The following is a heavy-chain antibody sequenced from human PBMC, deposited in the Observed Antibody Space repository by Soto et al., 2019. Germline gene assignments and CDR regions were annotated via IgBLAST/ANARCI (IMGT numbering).Heavy chain of an antibody. D-gene: IGHD2-15*01. V-gene: IGHV2-5*02. Sequence: SGPTLVNPTQTLTLNCTFSGFSLSTSGVGVGWIRQPPGKALEWLALIYWDDDKRYSPSLKSRLTITKDTSKNQVVLTMTNMDPVDTATYYCARWITGYCSGGSCSLQDYWGQGTLVTVSS. CDR2: IYWDDDK. J-gene: IGHJ4*02. CDR3: ARWITGYCSGGSCSLQDY. CDR1: GFSLSTSGVG.